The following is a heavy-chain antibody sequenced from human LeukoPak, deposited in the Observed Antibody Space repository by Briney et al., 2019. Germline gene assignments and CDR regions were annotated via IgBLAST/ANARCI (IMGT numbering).Heavy chain of an antibody. Sequence: PGGFLRLSCAASGFTFSSYAMSWVRQAPGKGLEWVSAISGSGGSTYYADSVKGRFTISRDNSKNTLYLQMNSLRAEDTAVYYCAKDRGYSYAYFDYWGQGTLVTVSS. J-gene: IGHJ4*02. CDR1: GFTFSSYA. CDR3: AKDRGYSYAYFDY. CDR2: ISGSGGST. D-gene: IGHD5-18*01. V-gene: IGHV3-23*01.